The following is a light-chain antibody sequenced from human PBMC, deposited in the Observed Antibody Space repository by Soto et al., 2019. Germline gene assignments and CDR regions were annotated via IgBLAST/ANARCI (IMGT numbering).Light chain of an antibody. V-gene: IGKV3-20*01. Sequence: EIVLTQPPGTLSLSPGERATLSCRASQSFSSSYLARYQQKPGQAPRLLIYGASSRATGIPDRFSGSGSGTDFALTISSLEPEDFAVYYCQHYGGALFTFGPGTKVDVQ. J-gene: IGKJ3*01. CDR2: GAS. CDR1: QSFSSSY. CDR3: QHYGGALFT.